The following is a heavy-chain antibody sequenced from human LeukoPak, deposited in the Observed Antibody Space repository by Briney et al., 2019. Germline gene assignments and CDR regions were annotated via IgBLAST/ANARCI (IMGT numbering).Heavy chain of an antibody. V-gene: IGHV4-38-2*01. CDR1: GCSISSDYY. J-gene: IGHJ4*02. D-gene: IGHD4-17*01. Sequence: SETLSLTCAVSGCSISSDYYWGWIRQPPGKGLEWIGNVDPSGSTYYNPSLKSRATISLDTSKKQFSLKLTSVTAADTAVYYCATVGASHYGDWYFAYWGQGTLVTVSS. CDR3: ATVGASHYGDWYFAY. CDR2: VDPSGST.